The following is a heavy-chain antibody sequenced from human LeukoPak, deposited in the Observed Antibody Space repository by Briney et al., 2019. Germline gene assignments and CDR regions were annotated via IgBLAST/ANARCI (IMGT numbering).Heavy chain of an antibody. D-gene: IGHD6-19*01. CDR3: ARAGDSGWYLRLFVY. Sequence: PGGSLRLSCAASGFTFSSYEMNWVRQAPGKGLEWVAYISSSGSTTYYADSVKGRFTISRDNAKNSLYLQMNSLRTEDTAVYYCARAGDSGWYLRLFVYWGQGTLVTVSS. V-gene: IGHV3-48*03. J-gene: IGHJ4*02. CDR1: GFTFSSYE. CDR2: ISSSGSTT.